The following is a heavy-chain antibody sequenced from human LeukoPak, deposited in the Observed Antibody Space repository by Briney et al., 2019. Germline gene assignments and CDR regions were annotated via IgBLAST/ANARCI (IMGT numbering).Heavy chain of an antibody. CDR3: ARMASQGYFDY. CDR2: IDWDEDK. CDR1: GFSLSTSGMR. J-gene: IGHJ4*02. Sequence: SGPTLVNPTQTLTLTCISSGFSLSTSGMRASWIRQPPGKALEWLARIDWDEDKFYSTSLKTRLTISKDTSKNQVVLTMTNMDPVDTATYYCARMASQGYFDYWGQGTLVTVSS. V-gene: IGHV2-70*04.